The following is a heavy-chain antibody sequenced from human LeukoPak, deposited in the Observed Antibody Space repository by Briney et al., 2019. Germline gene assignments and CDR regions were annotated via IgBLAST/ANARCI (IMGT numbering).Heavy chain of an antibody. J-gene: IGHJ4*02. CDR1: GFTFSSYA. CDR3: AKDNPPSSGWY. Sequence: GGSLRLSCAASGFTFSSYAMSWVRQAPGKGLEWVSAISGGGGTTYYADFVKGRFTISRDNSKNTLYLQMNSLRAEDTAVYYCAKDNPPSSGWYWGQGTLVTVSS. D-gene: IGHD6-19*01. CDR2: ISGGGGTT. V-gene: IGHV3-23*01.